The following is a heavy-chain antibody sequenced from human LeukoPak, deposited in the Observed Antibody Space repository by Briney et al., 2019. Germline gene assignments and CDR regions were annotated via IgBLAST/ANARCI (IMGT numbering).Heavy chain of an antibody. V-gene: IGHV4-39*07. CDR2: IYYNGST. CDR1: GGSISSSSYY. Sequence: SETLSLTCTVSGGSISSSSYYWGWIRQPPGKGLEWIGSIYYNGSTYYNPSLKSRVTKSVDTSKNQFSLKLSSVTAADTAVYYCARDGGDFWSGYGNWFDPWGQGTLVTVSS. J-gene: IGHJ5*02. D-gene: IGHD3-3*01. CDR3: ARDGGDFWSGYGNWFDP.